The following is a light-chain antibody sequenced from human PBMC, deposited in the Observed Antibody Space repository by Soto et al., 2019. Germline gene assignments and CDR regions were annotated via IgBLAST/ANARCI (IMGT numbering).Light chain of an antibody. J-gene: IGLJ3*02. CDR3: EPWYSNTHKV. CDR1: SGHSTYI. Sequence: QSVLTQSSSASASLGSSVKLTCILSSGHSTYIIAWHQQQPGKAPRFLMTLDRSGSYNRGSGVPDRFSGSSSGADRYLTISNPQFDDEGDYSCEPWYSNTHKVFGGGTKVTVL. V-gene: IGLV4-60*02. CDR2: LDRSGSY.